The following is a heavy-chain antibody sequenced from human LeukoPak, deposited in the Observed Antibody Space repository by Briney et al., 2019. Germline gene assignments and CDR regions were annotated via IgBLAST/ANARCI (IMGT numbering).Heavy chain of an antibody. V-gene: IGHV3-21*01. CDR3: AREDASSLDV. D-gene: IGHD3-10*01. J-gene: IGHJ6*04. CDR1: GFTFGDYA. Sequence: GGSLRLSCTASGFTFGDYAMNWFRQAPGKGLEWVSSISSSSTYTYHADSVKGRFTISRDNAKNSLYLQMNSLRAEDTAVYYCAREDASSLDVWGKGTTVTVSS. CDR2: ISSSSTYT.